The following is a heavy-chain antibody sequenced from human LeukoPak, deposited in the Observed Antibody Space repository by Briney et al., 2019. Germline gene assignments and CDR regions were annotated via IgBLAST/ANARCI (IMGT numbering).Heavy chain of an antibody. Sequence: TSETLSLTCTVSGGSISSYYWSWIRQPPGKGLEWIGYIYYSGSTNYNPSLKSRVTISVDTSKNQFSLKLSSVTAADTAVYYCARDYEGGGFGYWGQGTLVTVSS. V-gene: IGHV4-59*01. D-gene: IGHD3-16*01. CDR1: GGSISSYY. J-gene: IGHJ4*02. CDR3: ARDYEGGGFGY. CDR2: IYYSGST.